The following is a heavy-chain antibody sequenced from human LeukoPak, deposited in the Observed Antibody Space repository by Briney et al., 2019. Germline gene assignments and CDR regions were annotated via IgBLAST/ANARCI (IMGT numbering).Heavy chain of an antibody. D-gene: IGHD3-3*01. CDR2: VKKDESEK. Sequence: GGSLRLSCAASGFTFSNNWMTWVRQAPGKGLEWVASVKKDESEKYYVDSVKGRFTISRDNAKNSLYLQMNSLRVEDTAVYYCARALGDDFWSGYSDSWGQGTLVTVSS. CDR1: GFTFSNNW. V-gene: IGHV3-7*01. CDR3: ARALGDDFWSGYSDS. J-gene: IGHJ4*02.